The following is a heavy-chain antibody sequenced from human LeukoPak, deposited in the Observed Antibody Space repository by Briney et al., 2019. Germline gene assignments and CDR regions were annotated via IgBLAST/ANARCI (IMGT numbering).Heavy chain of an antibody. CDR2: IYHSGRT. D-gene: IGHD1-14*01. Sequence: SETLSLICSVSGYSISSGYHWGWIRQPPGQGLEWIGSIYHSGRTYYNPSLKSRVTISVDTSKNQFSLNLSSVTAADTAVYYCARDGGTYRNFDYWGQGTLVTVSS. CDR3: ARDGGTYRNFDY. J-gene: IGHJ4*02. V-gene: IGHV4-38-2*02. CDR1: GYSISSGYH.